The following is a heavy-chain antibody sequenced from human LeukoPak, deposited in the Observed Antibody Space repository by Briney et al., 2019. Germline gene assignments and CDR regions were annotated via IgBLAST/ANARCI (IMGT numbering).Heavy chain of an antibody. J-gene: IGHJ4*02. CDR2: IKQDGSEK. Sequence: GGSLTLSCAASGFTFSSYWMSWVRRAPRKGLEGVANIKQDGSEKYYVDSVKGRFTISRDNAKNSLYLQTNSLRAEDTAVYYCARDVFIGGYSYGYGGFDYWGQGTLVTVSS. CDR1: GFTFSSYW. CDR3: ARDVFIGGYSYGYGGFDY. V-gene: IGHV3-7*01. D-gene: IGHD5-18*01.